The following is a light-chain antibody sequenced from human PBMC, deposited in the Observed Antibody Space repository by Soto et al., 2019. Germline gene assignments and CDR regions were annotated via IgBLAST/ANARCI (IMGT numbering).Light chain of an antibody. J-gene: IGKJ4*01. CDR1: QSVSTNS. Sequence: EIVLTQSPGTLSLSPGERATLSCRASQSVSTNSLAWYQQKPGQAPRLLMYAASSRATGIPDRFSGSGSGTDFSLTISRLEPEDFAMYYCQQYGSSVLTFGGGTKVEIK. V-gene: IGKV3-20*01. CDR2: AAS. CDR3: QQYGSSVLT.